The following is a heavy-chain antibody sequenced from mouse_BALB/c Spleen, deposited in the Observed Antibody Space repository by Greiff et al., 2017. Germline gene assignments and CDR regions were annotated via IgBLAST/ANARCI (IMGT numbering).Heavy chain of an antibody. V-gene: IGHV14-4*02. Sequence: VQLQQSGAELVRSGASVKLSCTASGFNFKDYYMPWVKQRPEQGLEWIGWIDPDNGDTEYAPKFQGKATMTADTSSNTAYLQLSSLTSEDTAVYYCNALHYYGSSYYAMDYWGQGTSVTVAS. CDR2: IDPDNGDT. D-gene: IGHD1-1*01. CDR3: NALHYYGSSYYAMDY. CDR1: GFNFKDYY. J-gene: IGHJ4*01.